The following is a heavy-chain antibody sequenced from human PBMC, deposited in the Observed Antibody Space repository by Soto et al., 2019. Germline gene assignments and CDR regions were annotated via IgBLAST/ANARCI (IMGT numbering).Heavy chain of an antibody. Sequence: PGWSLRLSCEASGFTSSRNAMHWVRQAPGKGLEWVAVISFDGNNQYYTDSVKGRFTISRDNSKNALDLQMNSLRREDTAVYYCARDREYSGFYYGMEVWGEGTKVTVSS. CDR2: ISFDGNNQ. J-gene: IGHJ6*02. CDR3: ARDREYSGFYYGMEV. D-gene: IGHD5-12*01. V-gene: IGHV3-30-3*01. CDR1: GFTSSRNA.